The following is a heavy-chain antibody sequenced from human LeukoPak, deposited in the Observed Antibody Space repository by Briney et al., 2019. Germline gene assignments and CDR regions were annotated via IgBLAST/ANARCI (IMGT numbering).Heavy chain of an antibody. Sequence: SVKVSCKASGGTFSSYAISWVRQAPGQGLEWMGGIIPIFGTANYAQKFQGRVTITADESTSTAYMELSSLRSEDTAVYYCARDPLPGIAAAGGPFGYWGQGTLVTVSS. CDR3: ARDPLPGIAAAGGPFGY. J-gene: IGHJ4*02. CDR2: IIPIFGTA. D-gene: IGHD6-13*01. V-gene: IGHV1-69*13. CDR1: GGTFSSYA.